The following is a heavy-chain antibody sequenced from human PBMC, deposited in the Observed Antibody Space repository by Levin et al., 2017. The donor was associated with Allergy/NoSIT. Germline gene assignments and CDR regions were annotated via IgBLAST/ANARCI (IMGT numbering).Heavy chain of an antibody. CDR1: GFTFNNYG. V-gene: IGHV3-33*01. J-gene: IGHJ4*02. Sequence: GESLKISCAASGFTFNNYGMYWVRQAPGKGLEWVALIWYDGNNKNYADSVKGRFTISRDNSKNTLYLQMNSLRAEDTAMYYCARESGVRGVTDYWGQGTLVTVSS. CDR3: ARESGVRGVTDY. D-gene: IGHD3-10*01. CDR2: IWYDGNNK.